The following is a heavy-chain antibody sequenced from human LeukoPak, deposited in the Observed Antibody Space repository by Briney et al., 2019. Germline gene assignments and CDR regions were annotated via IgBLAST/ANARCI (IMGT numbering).Heavy chain of an antibody. CDR2: ISYDGSNK. J-gene: IGHJ4*02. CDR3: AKRAAMALFDY. D-gene: IGHD5-18*01. V-gene: IGHV3-30*04. Sequence: GGSLRLSCAASGFTFSSYAMHWVRQAPGKGLEWVAVISYDGSNKYYADSVKGRFTISRDNSKNTLYLQMNSLRAEDTAVYYCAKRAAMALFDYWGQGTLVTVSS. CDR1: GFTFSSYA.